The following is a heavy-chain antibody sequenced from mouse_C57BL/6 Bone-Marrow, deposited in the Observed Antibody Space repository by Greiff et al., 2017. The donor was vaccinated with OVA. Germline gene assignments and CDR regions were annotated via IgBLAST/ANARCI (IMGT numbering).Heavy chain of an antibody. V-gene: IGHV1-82*01. D-gene: IGHD2-4*01. CDR1: GYAFSSSG. Sequence: VKLMESGPELVKPGASVKISCKASGYAFSSSGMNWVKQRPGKGLEWIGRIYPGDGDTNYNGKFKGKATLTADKSSSTAYMQLSSLTSEASAVYFCARRDYDYPFDYWGQGTTLTVSS. CDR3: ARRDYDYPFDY. J-gene: IGHJ2*01. CDR2: IYPGDGDT.